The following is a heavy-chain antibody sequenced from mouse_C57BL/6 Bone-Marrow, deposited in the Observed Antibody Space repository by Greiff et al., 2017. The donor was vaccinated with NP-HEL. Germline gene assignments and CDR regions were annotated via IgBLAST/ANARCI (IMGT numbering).Heavy chain of an antibody. D-gene: IGHD1-1*01. V-gene: IGHV1-52*01. J-gene: IGHJ1*03. CDR2: IDPSDSET. Sequence: QVQLQQPGAELVRPGSSVKLSCKASGYTFTSCWMHWVKQRPIQGLEWIGNIDPSDSETHYNQKFKDKATLTVDKSSSTAYMQLSSLTSEDSAVYYCARERLNYYGSSWSDWYFDVWGTGTTVTVSS. CDR3: ARERLNYYGSSWSDWYFDV. CDR1: GYTFTSCW.